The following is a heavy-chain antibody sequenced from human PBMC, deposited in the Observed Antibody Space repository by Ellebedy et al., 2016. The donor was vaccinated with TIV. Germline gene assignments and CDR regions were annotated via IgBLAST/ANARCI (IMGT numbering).Heavy chain of an antibody. D-gene: IGHD2-2*01. V-gene: IGHV3-23*01. CDR2: ISGRGSST. J-gene: IGHJ6*03. CDR3: AKGQYQHYMDV. Sequence: GESLKISXAASGFTFSSYAMSWVRQAPGKGLEWVSSISGRGSSTYYADSVKGRFTISRDNSKNTLYLQMNSLRAEDTAVYYCAKGQYQHYMDVWGKGTTVTVSS. CDR1: GFTFSSYA.